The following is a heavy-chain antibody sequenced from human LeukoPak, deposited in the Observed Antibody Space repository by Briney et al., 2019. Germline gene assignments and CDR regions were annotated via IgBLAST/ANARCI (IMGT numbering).Heavy chain of an antibody. CDR2: ISSSSSYI. CDR3: ARGSEGYCSGGGCYYGMDV. J-gene: IGHJ6*01. V-gene: IGHV3-21*01. D-gene: IGHD2-15*01. Sequence: GGSLRLSYAASGFTFSSYTMNWVRQAPGKGLEWVSYISSSSSYIYYADSVKGRFTISRDNAENSLYLQTNSLRAEDTAVYYCARGSEGYCSGGGCYYGMDVWGQGTTVTVSS. CDR1: GFTFSSYT.